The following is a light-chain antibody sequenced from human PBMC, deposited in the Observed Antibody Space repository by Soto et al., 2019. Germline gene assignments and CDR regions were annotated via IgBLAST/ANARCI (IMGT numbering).Light chain of an antibody. Sequence: EIVLTQSPATLSVSPGERVTLSCRASQSVSDNLAWYQQKPGQAPRLLIYGASIRATDIPARFSGSGSGTEFSLTISSLQYEDFAVYYCQQYNDWPLTFGGGTKVEIK. CDR2: GAS. CDR3: QQYNDWPLT. J-gene: IGKJ4*01. V-gene: IGKV3D-15*01. CDR1: QSVSDN.